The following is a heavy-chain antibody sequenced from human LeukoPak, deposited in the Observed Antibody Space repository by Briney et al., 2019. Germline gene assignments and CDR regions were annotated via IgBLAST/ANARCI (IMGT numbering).Heavy chain of an antibody. CDR2: IYYTGRT. V-gene: IGHV4-39*07. Sequence: SETLSLTCTVSGGSISTNLYYWGWIRQSPGKGLEWIANIYYTGRTYYNPSLKSRVTISLDTSKNQFSLKLTSVTAADTAVYYCARGAPGYWGQGTLVTVSS. CDR3: ARGAPGY. CDR1: GGSISTNLYY. J-gene: IGHJ4*02.